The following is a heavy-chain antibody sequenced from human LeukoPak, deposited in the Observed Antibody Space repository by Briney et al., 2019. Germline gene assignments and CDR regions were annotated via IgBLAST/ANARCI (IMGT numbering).Heavy chain of an antibody. V-gene: IGHV5-51*01. CDR1: GYSFTSYW. CDR3: ARFRGYCSSTSCYVYYFDY. J-gene: IGHJ4*02. CDR2: IYPGDSDT. Sequence: GESLQISCKGSGYSFTSYWIGWVRQMPGKGLEWMGIIYPGDSDTRYSPSFQGQVTISADKSISTAYLQWSSLKASDTAMYYCARFRGYCSSTSCYVYYFDYWGQGTLVTVSS. D-gene: IGHD2-2*01.